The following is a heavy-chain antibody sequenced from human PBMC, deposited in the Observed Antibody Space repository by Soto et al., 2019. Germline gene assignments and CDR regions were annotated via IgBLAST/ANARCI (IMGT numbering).Heavy chain of an antibody. V-gene: IGHV3-21*01. D-gene: IGHD3-16*01. CDR2: IGSRTSDI. CDR1: GFTLSRHT. CDR3: VRDYYDTRGSPNAFDM. J-gene: IGHJ3*02. Sequence: GGSVRLSCAASGFTLSRHTMNWVRQAPGKGLEWVSFIGSRTSDIYYADSVKGRFTISRDNAKNSLYLDLTRLRAEDTAVYFCVRDYYDTRGSPNAFDMWGQGTSVTFSS.